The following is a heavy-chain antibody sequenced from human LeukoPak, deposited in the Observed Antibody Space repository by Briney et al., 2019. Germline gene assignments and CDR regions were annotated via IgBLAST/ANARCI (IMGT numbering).Heavy chain of an antibody. CDR2: IKQDGSEK. Sequence: GGSLRLSCAASGFTFSSYWMSWVRQAPGKGLEWVANIKQDGSEKYYVDSVKGRFTISRDNAKNSLYLQMNSLRAEDTAVYYCARDGGGVVPAAITYYYYYYMDVWGKGTTVTVSS. J-gene: IGHJ6*03. CDR3: ARDGGGVVPAAITYYYYYYMDV. CDR1: GFTFSSYW. V-gene: IGHV3-7*01. D-gene: IGHD2-2*01.